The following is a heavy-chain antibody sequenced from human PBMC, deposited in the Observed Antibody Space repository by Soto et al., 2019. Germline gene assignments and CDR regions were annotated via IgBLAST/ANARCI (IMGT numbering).Heavy chain of an antibody. Sequence: GGSLRLSCAASGFTFSNAWMSWVRQAPGKGLEWVGRIKSKTDGGTTDYAAPVKGRFTISRDDSKNTLYLQMNSLKTEDTAVYYCTTPIVLMVYADAFDIWGQGTMVTVSS. D-gene: IGHD2-8*01. J-gene: IGHJ3*02. CDR3: TTPIVLMVYADAFDI. CDR1: GFTFSNAW. CDR2: IKSKTDGGTT. V-gene: IGHV3-15*01.